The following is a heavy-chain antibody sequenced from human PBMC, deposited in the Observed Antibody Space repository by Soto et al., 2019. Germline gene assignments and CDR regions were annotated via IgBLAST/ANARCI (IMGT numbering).Heavy chain of an antibody. V-gene: IGHV3-21*01. D-gene: IGHD2-15*01. J-gene: IGHJ6*03. CDR1: GFTFSSYS. Sequence: GGSLRLSCAASGFTFSSYSMNWVRQAPGKGLEWVSSISSSSSYIYYADSVKGRFTISRDNAKNSLYLQMNSLRAKDTAVYYCAREGGGVAQDYYMDVWGKGTTVTVSS. CDR3: AREGGGVAQDYYMDV. CDR2: ISSSSSYI.